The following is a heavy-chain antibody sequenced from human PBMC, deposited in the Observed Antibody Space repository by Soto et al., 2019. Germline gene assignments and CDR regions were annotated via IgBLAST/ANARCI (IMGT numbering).Heavy chain of an antibody. J-gene: IGHJ4*02. CDR3: ARGATSPSY. V-gene: IGHV3-23*01. CDR1: GFTFSSYG. Sequence: GGSLRLSCAASGFTFSSYGMSWVRQAPGKGLEWVSAISSSGGSAYYADSVKGRFTISRDNSKNTLYLQMNSLRAEDTAVYYCARGATSPSYWGQGTLVTVSS. CDR2: ISSSGGSA.